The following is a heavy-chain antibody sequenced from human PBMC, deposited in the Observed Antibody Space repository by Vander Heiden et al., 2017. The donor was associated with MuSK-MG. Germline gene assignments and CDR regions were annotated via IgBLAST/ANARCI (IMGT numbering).Heavy chain of an antibody. CDR1: GFTFDDYA. CDR3: VSGYSSGCY. J-gene: IGHJ4*02. CDR2: ISWNSGSI. D-gene: IGHD6-19*01. Sequence: QLVESGGGLVQTGRSLSLSCAPPGFTFDDYAMPWVRQAPGKGLEWVSGISWNSGSIGYADPVKGRFTISRDNAKNPLYLQMNSLRAEDTALYYCVSGYSSGCYWGQGTLVTVSS. V-gene: IGHV3-9*01.